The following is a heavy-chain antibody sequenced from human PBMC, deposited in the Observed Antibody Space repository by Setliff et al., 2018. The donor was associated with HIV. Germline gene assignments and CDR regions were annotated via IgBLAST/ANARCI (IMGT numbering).Heavy chain of an antibody. J-gene: IGHJ4*02. CDR2: ICYGGST. V-gene: IGHV4-39*01. CDR1: GGSINSRSYC. Sequence: TSETLSLTCTVSGGSINSRSYCWGWIRQPPGKGLEWIGSICYGGSTYYSPSLKNRVTVSVDTSKNQFSLKLTSVTAADTAVYYCATGWKYIYDSWGQGTLVTVSS. D-gene: IGHD1-7*01. CDR3: ATGWKYIYDS.